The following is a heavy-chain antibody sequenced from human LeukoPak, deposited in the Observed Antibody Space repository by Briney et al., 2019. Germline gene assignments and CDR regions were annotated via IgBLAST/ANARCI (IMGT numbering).Heavy chain of an antibody. CDR3: ARDMFGAVAVPAAMSAIDF. CDR1: GYTFTTYG. J-gene: IGHJ4*02. V-gene: IGHV1-18*01. Sequence: ASVKVSCKASGYTFTTYGISWVRQAPGQGLEWMGWISAYNGNTNYARKFQGRVTMTADTSTSTGYMELRSLKSDDTAVYFCARDMFGAVAVPAAMSAIDFWGQGTLVTVSS. D-gene: IGHD2-2*01. CDR2: ISAYNGNT.